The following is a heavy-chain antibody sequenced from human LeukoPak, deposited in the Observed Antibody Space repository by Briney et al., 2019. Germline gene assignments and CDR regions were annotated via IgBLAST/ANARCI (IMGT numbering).Heavy chain of an antibody. Sequence: PSETLSLTCTVSGGSISSYYWSWIRQPPGKGLEWIGYIYYSGSTNYNPSLKSRVTISVDTSKNQFSLKLSSVTAADTAMYYCARGDYSPDYWGQGTLVTVSS. CDR1: GGSISSYY. D-gene: IGHD4-11*01. J-gene: IGHJ4*02. CDR2: IYYSGST. V-gene: IGHV4-59*01. CDR3: ARGDYSPDY.